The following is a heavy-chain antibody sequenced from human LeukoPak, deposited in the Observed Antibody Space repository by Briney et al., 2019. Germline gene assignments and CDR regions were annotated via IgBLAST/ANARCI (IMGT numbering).Heavy chain of an antibody. CDR2: IYYSGST. CDR3: ARGEGLPEIDY. D-gene: IGHD4-11*01. CDR1: GGSISSSSYC. V-gene: IGHV4-39*01. Sequence: SETLSLTCSVSGGSISSSSYCWGWIRQPPGKGLEWIGSIYYSGSTYYNPSLKSRVTISVDTSKNQFSLKLSSVTAADTAVYYCARGEGLPEIDYWGQGTLVTVSS. J-gene: IGHJ4*02.